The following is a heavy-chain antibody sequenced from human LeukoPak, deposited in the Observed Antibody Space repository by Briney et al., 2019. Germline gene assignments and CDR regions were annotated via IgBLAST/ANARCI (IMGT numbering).Heavy chain of an antibody. CDR2: FDPEDGET. V-gene: IGHV1-24*01. Sequence: ASVKVSCKVSGYTLTELSMHWVRQAPGKGLEWMGGFDPEDGETIYAQKFQGRVTMTEDTSTDTAYMELSSLRSEDTAVYYCATGYIYLHPEGGHDYWGQGTLVTVSS. J-gene: IGHJ4*02. D-gene: IGHD2-2*02. CDR3: ATGYIYLHPEGGHDY. CDR1: GYTLTELS.